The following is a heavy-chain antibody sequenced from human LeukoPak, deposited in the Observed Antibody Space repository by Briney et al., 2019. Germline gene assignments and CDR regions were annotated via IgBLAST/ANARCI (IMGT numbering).Heavy chain of an antibody. Sequence: SVKVSCKVSGYTLTELSMHWVRQAPGQGLEWMGGIIPIFGTANYAQKFQGRVTITTDESTSTAYMELSSLRSEDTAVYYCAREMYSGSYCFDYWGQGTLVTVSS. J-gene: IGHJ4*02. CDR1: GYTLTELS. CDR3: AREMYSGSYCFDY. CDR2: IIPIFGTA. D-gene: IGHD1-26*01. V-gene: IGHV1-69*05.